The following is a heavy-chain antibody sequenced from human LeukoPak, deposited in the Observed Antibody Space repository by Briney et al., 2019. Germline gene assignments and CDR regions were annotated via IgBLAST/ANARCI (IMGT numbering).Heavy chain of an antibody. CDR2: IYWDDDK. CDR1: GFSLSTSGVG. V-gene: IGHV2-5*02. Sequence: SGPTLVKPTQTLTLTCTFSGFSLSTSGVGVGWIRQPPGKALEWLALIYWDDDKRYSPSLKSRLTITKDTSKNQVVLTMTNMDPVDTATYYCAHRGGSYYGRPFDYRGQGTLVTVSS. D-gene: IGHD1-26*01. J-gene: IGHJ4*02. CDR3: AHRGGSYYGRPFDY.